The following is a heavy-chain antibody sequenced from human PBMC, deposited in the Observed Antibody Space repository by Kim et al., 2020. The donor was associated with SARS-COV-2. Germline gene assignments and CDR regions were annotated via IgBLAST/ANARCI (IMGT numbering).Heavy chain of an antibody. J-gene: IGHJ5*02. CDR3: VNGYGDYDWFDL. CDR1: GFTLSRYW. V-gene: IGHV3-7*03. D-gene: IGHD4-17*01. CDR2: IKQDGSEK. Sequence: GGSLRLSCVASGFTLSRYWMSWVRQTPGKGLEWVANIKQDGSEKFYADSVKGRFSISRDNAKNSLYLQMNSLRVDDTAVYYCVNGYGDYDWFDLWGQGTLVTVSS.